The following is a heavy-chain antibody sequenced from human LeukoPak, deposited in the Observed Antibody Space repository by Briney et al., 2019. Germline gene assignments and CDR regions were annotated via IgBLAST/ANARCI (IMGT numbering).Heavy chain of an antibody. CDR2: ISGSADST. V-gene: IGHV3-23*01. CDR1: GFTLRNYA. CDR3: AKGRNYYYYMDV. J-gene: IGHJ6*03. Sequence: GGSLRLSCAASGFTLRNYAMNWVRQAPGKGLEWVSAISGSADSTYYADSVKGRFTISRDISKNTLYLHMNSLRAEDTAIYYCAKGRNYYYYMDVWGKGTTVTISS.